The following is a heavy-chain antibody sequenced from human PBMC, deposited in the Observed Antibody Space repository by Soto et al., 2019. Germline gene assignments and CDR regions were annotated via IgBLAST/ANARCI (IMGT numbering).Heavy chain of an antibody. J-gene: IGHJ4*02. CDR1: GDTFDIYG. D-gene: IGHD3-22*01. CDR2: IIPIFETP. Sequence: QVELVQSGAEVKMPGSSVKVSCKASGDTFDIYGFNWVRQAPGEGLEWMGVIIPIFETPDYAQKFQGRGSITADKSTSTAYLELDSLTSEDTAVYYCARGGIHFYDSSGHAFDSWGQGTLISVTS. CDR3: ARGGIHFYDSSGHAFDS. V-gene: IGHV1-69*06.